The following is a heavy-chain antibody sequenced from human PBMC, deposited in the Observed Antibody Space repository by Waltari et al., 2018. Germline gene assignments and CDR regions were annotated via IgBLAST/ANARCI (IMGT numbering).Heavy chain of an antibody. CDR3: ARDLLEYSSSYYYCGMDV. Sequence: QVQLVQSGAEVKKPGASVKVSCKASGYTFTGYYMHWVRQAPGQGLEWMGWINPNSGGTNYAQKFQGRVTMTRDTSISTAYMELSRLRSDDTAVYYCARDLLEYSSSYYYCGMDVWGQGTTVTVSS. V-gene: IGHV1-2*02. J-gene: IGHJ6*02. D-gene: IGHD6-6*01. CDR2: INPNSGGT. CDR1: GYTFTGYY.